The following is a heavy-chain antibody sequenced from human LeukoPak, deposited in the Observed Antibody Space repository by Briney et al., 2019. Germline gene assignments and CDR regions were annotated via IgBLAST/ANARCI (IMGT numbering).Heavy chain of an antibody. CDR2: IRYDGSNK. J-gene: IGHJ4*02. Sequence: PGGSLRLSCAASGFTFSSYGMHWVRQAPGKGLEWVAFIRYDGSNKCYADSVKGRFTISRDNSKNTLYLQMNSLRAEDTAVYYCANLADIVVVPATMYYFDYWGQGTLVTVSS. CDR3: ANLADIVVVPATMYYFDY. V-gene: IGHV3-30*02. CDR1: GFTFSSYG. D-gene: IGHD2-2*01.